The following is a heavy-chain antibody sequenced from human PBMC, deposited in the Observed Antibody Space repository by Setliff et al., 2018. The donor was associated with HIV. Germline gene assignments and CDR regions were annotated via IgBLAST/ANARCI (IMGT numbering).Heavy chain of an antibody. Sequence: GASVKVSCKASGYTFTNYDIVWVRQATGQGLEWMGWMNPNSGNTDYAQKLKGRVTMTRNTSISTAYMELNSLRSEDTATYYCAIYYYFYLDVWGKGTPVTVSS. CDR3: AIYYYFYLDV. J-gene: IGHJ6*03. CDR1: GYTFTNYD. CDR2: MNPNSGNT. V-gene: IGHV1-8*01.